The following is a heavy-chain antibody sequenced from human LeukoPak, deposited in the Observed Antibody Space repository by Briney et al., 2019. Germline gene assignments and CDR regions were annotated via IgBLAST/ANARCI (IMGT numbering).Heavy chain of an antibody. CDR1: GFTFSSYA. V-gene: IGHV3-30*02. CDR2: ILYDGSNK. J-gene: IGHJ4*02. Sequence: PGGSLRLSCAASGFTFSSYAMHWVRQAPGKGLEWGTFILYDGSNKFYADSVKGRFTISRDNSKNTLYLQMNNLRVEDTAVYYCAILSVPGDYFDYWGQGTLVTVSS. D-gene: IGHD3-10*02. CDR3: AILSVPGDYFDY.